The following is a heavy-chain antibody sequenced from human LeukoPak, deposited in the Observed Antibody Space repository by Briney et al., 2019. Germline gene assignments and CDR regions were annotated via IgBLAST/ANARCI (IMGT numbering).Heavy chain of an antibody. J-gene: IGHJ6*02. V-gene: IGHV4-39*07. D-gene: IGHD3-3*01. CDR1: GGSISSSSYY. Sequence: SETLSLTCTVSGGSISSSSYYWGWIRQPPGKGLEWIGSIYYSGSTYYNPSLKSRVTISVDTSKNQFSLKLSSVTAADTAVYYCARHRGSGSAIYGMDVWGQGTTVTVSS. CDR3: ARHRGSGSAIYGMDV. CDR2: IYYSGST.